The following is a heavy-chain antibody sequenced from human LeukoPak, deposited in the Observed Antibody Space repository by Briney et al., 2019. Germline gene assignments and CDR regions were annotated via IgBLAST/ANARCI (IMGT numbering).Heavy chain of an antibody. V-gene: IGHV4-39*07. Sequence: PSGAPSLPCTGSGGSISSSSYYWGWIRQPPGQGLGWIGNIYYSGSTYYNPSLKSRVTISVDTSKNQFSLKLSSVTAADTAVYYCASPAAAMVDAFDIWGQGTMVTVSS. CDR1: GGSISSSSYY. D-gene: IGHD5-18*01. J-gene: IGHJ3*02. CDR3: ASPAAAMVDAFDI. CDR2: IYYSGST.